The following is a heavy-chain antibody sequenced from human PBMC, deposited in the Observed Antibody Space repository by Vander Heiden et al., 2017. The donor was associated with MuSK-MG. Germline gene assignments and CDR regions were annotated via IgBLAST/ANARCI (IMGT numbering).Heavy chain of an antibody. CDR3: AKDLTPGHVVGGSGADY. D-gene: IGHD1-26*01. J-gene: IGHJ4*02. CDR1: GFMFTTSP. CDR2: IGTNGSGT. Sequence: EVPLLEFGGGLVQPGGSLSISLAASGFMFTTSPMTSLRTDPGKGLEWVSGIGTNGSGTYYSDSVKGRFIISRDNSKNTLHLQMDSLRAEDTAVYYCAKDLTPGHVVGGSGADYWGQGTLVTVSS. V-gene: IGHV3-23*01.